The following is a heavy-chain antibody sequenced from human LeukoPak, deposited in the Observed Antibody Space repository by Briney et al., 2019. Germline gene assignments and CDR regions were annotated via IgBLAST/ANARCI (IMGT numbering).Heavy chain of an antibody. CDR3: ARIWNYGY. V-gene: IGHV3-53*01. D-gene: IGHD1-7*01. CDR2: MYSDGST. CDR1: GFMVSSNY. Sequence: TGGSLRLSCAASGFMVSSNYMSWVRQAPGKGLEWVSVMYSDGSTYYADSVKGRFTISRDNSKNTLCLQMNSLRAEDTAVYYCARIWNYGYWGQGTLVTVSS. J-gene: IGHJ4*02.